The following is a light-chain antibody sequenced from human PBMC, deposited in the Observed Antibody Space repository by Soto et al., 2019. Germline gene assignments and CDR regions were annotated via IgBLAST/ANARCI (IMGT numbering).Light chain of an antibody. CDR2: TSN. V-gene: IGLV1-44*01. Sequence: QSVLTQPPSASGTPGQTVTISCSGSRSNIGRNTLNWYQQLPGTAPKLLISTSNQRPSGVRDRFSGSKSGTSASLAISGLQSDDEADYYCAAWDYSLDAVVFG. J-gene: IGLJ1*01. CDR3: AAWDYSLDAVV. CDR1: RSNIGRNT.